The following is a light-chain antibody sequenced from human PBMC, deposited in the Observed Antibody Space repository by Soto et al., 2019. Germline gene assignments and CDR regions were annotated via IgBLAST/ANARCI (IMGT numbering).Light chain of an antibody. J-gene: IGLJ1*01. CDR1: SSDVGDFNF. V-gene: IGLV2-11*01. Sequence: QSALTQPRSVSGSPGQSVTISCTGSSSDVGDFNFVSWYQQHPGKAPKLMVYDVNKRPLGVPDRFSGSKSGNTASLTISGLQAADEADYYCSLYTSENAYVFGTGTKVTVL. CDR2: DVN. CDR3: SLYTSENAYV.